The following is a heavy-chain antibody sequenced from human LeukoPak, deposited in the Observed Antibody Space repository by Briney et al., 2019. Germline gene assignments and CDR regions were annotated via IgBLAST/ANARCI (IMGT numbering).Heavy chain of an antibody. D-gene: IGHD2-15*01. J-gene: IGHJ4*02. CDR3: AKAPVTSCRGAFCYPFDY. CDR2: MSSSDDGR. V-gene: IGHV3-23*01. CDR1: GFSFSSYA. Sequence: GGSLRLSCATSGFSFSSYAMSWVRQAPGKGLEWVSAMSSSDDGRYYAASVRGRFTISRDTSRSTLYLQMNSLRAEDAAVYYCAKAPVTSCRGAFCYPFDYGGQGTLVTVSS.